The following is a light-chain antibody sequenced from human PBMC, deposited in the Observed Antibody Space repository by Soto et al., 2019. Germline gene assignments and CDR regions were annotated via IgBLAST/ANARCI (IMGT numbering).Light chain of an antibody. CDR2: DVA. Sequence: QSVLNRPPSVSGSPGQSITISCTGTSSDVGAYNFVSWYQHYPDKAPKVVIYDVANRPSGVDYRFSASNSGNTASLTISGLQAEDEADYYCMSFTSSNTYVCGTGTKVTIL. CDR1: SSDVGAYNF. J-gene: IGLJ1*01. V-gene: IGLV2-14*03. CDR3: MSFTSSNTYV.